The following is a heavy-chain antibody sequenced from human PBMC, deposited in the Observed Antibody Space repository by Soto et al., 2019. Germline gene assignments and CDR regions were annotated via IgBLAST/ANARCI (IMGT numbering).Heavy chain of an antibody. CDR2: INAGNGNT. CDR3: ARSSGYYVIDDY. J-gene: IGHJ4*02. Sequence: QVQLVQSGAEEKKPGASVKVSCKASGYTFTSYAMHWVRQAPGQRLEWMGWINAGNGNTKYSQKFQGRVTITRDTSASTAHMELSSRRSEAKAVYYCARSSGYYVIDDYWGQGTLVTVSS. CDR1: GYTFTSYA. V-gene: IGHV1-3*05. D-gene: IGHD3-22*01.